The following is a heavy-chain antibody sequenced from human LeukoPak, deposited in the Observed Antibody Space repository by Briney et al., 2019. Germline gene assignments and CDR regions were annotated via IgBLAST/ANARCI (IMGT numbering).Heavy chain of an antibody. CDR2: IRYDGGNK. J-gene: IGHJ4*02. Sequence: GGSLRLSCAASGFTFSSYGMHWVRQAPGKGLEWVAFIRYDGGNKYYADSVKGRFTISRDNSKNTLYLQMNSLRAEDTAVYYCAKDPRPHYDFWSGYFDYWGQGTLVTVSS. V-gene: IGHV3-30*02. CDR1: GFTFSSYG. D-gene: IGHD3-3*01. CDR3: AKDPRPHYDFWSGYFDY.